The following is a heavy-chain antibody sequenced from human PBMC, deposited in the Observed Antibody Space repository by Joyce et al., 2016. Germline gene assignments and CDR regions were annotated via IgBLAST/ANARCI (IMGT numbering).Heavy chain of an antibody. Sequence: QVQLQESGPGLVKPSETLSLTCGVSGLSFDLHSFWGWIRQPPGKGLEWIGNVYLHRITHDSPSRKSRVTRSMDTYKNQFSLNLNAVTAADTAVYFCARRPYNVHTPLGSDWYFDLWGRGTLVTVSS. D-gene: IGHD5-18*01. V-gene: IGHV4-38-2*01. CDR3: ARRPYNVHTPLGSDWYFDL. J-gene: IGHJ2*01. CDR2: VYLHRIT. CDR1: GLSFDLHSF.